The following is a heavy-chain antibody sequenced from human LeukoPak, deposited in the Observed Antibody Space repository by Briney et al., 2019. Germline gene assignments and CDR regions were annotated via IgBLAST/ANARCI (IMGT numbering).Heavy chain of an antibody. CDR3: ASSDIVVVPAAYNWFDP. CDR1: GYTFTSYD. J-gene: IGHJ5*02. CDR2: IIPIFGTA. D-gene: IGHD2-2*01. Sequence: GASVKVSCKASGYTFTSYDINWVRQATGQGLEWMGGIIPIFGTANYAQKFQGRVTITADESTSTAYMELSSLRSEDTAVYYCASSDIVVVPAAYNWFDPWGQGTLVTVSS. V-gene: IGHV1-69*13.